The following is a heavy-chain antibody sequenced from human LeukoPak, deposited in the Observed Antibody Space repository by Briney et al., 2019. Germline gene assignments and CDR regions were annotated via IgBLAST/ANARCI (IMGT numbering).Heavy chain of an antibody. V-gene: IGHV1-69*13. CDR3: ARGEGYCSSTSCYSRGLDP. CDR1: GGTFSSYA. Sequence: GASVKVSCKASGGTFSSYAISWVRQAPGQGLEWMGGIIPIFGTANYAQKFQGRVTITAAESTSTAYMELSSLRSEDTAVYYCARGEGYCSSTSCYSRGLDPWGQGTLVTVSS. D-gene: IGHD2-2*01. CDR2: IIPIFGTA. J-gene: IGHJ5*02.